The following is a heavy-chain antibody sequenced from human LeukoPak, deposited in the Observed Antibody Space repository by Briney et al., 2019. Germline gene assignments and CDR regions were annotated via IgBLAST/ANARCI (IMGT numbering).Heavy chain of an antibody. J-gene: IGHJ4*02. CDR1: GYTFTGYY. CDR2: IIPIFGTA. Sequence: SVKVSCKASGYTFTGYYMHWVRQAPGQGLEWMGGIIPIFGTANYAQKFQGRVTITADESTSTAYMELSSLRSEDTAVYYCARGRDGYNFLGYFDYWGQGTLVTVSS. D-gene: IGHD5-24*01. V-gene: IGHV1-69*13. CDR3: ARGRDGYNFLGYFDY.